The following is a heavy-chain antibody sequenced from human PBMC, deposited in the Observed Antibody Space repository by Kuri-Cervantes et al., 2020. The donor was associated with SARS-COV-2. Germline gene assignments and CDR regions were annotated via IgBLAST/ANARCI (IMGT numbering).Heavy chain of an antibody. CDR1: GFTFSSYS. V-gene: IGHV3-21*01. Sequence: GGSLRLSCAASGFTFSSYSMNWVRQAPGKGLEWVSSISSSSYIYYADSVKGRLTISRDNAKNSLYLQMNSLRAEDTAVYYCARDYYDFWSGYYVPYYYYYYGMDVWGQGTTVTVSS. CDR3: ARDYYDFWSGYYVPYYYYYYGMDV. J-gene: IGHJ6*02. CDR2: ISSSSYI. D-gene: IGHD3-3*01.